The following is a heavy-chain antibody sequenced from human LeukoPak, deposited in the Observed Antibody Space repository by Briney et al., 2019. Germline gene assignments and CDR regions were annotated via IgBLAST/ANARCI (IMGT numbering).Heavy chain of an antibody. J-gene: IGHJ2*01. CDR3: ARDSDYYDSSGYNWYFDL. Sequence: SETLSLTCTVSGGSISSSSYYWGWIRQPPGKGLEWIGSIYHSGSTYYNPSLKSRVTISEDTSKNQFSLKLSSVTAADTAVYYCARDSDYYDSSGYNWYFDLWGRGTLVTVSS. CDR2: IYHSGST. D-gene: IGHD3-22*01. V-gene: IGHV4-39*07. CDR1: GGSISSSSYY.